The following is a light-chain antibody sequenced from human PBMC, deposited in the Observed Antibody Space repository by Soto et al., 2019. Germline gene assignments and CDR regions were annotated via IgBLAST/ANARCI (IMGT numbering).Light chain of an antibody. J-gene: IGKJ1*01. CDR2: AAS. CDR3: QQSYSTLWT. CDR1: QSISSY. Sequence: IQMTQSPSSLSASVGDRVTITCRASQSISSYLNWYQQKPGKAPKLLIYAASSLQSGVPSRFSGSGSGTDFTLTISSLQPEDFATYYCQQSYSTLWTFGQGTMVDIK. V-gene: IGKV1-39*01.